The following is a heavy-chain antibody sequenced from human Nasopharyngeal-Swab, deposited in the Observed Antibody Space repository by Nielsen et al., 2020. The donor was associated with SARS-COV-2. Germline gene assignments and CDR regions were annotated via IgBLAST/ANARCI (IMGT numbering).Heavy chain of an antibody. V-gene: IGHV3-30*18. J-gene: IGHJ4*02. CDR1: GFTFSSYG. CDR3: ANLFPSSRQQLVPDYFDY. CDR2: ISYDGSNK. D-gene: IGHD6-13*01. Sequence: GGPLRLSCAASGFTFSSYGMHWVRQAPGKGLEWVAVISYDGSNKYYADSVKGRFTISRDNSKNTLYLQMNSLRAEDTAVYYCANLFPSSRQQLVPDYFDYWGQGTLVTVSS.